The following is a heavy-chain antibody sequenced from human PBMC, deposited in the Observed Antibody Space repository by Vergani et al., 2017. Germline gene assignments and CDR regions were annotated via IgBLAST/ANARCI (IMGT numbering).Heavy chain of an antibody. Sequence: QVQLVQSGAEVKKPGSSVKVSCKASGGTFSSYAISWVRQAPGQGLEWMGRIIPILGIANYAQKFQGRVTITAEKSTSTAYMELSSLRSADTAVYYCAGEGDVPDYYYYYMDVGGKGTTVTVSS. V-gene: IGHV1-69*04. CDR2: IIPILGIA. D-gene: IGHD3-16*01. CDR3: AGEGDVPDYYYYYMDV. CDR1: GGTFSSYA. J-gene: IGHJ6*03.